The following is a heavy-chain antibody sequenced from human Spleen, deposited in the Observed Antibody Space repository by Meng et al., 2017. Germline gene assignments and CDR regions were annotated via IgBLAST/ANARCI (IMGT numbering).Heavy chain of an antibody. D-gene: IGHD1-26*01. J-gene: IGHJ6*02. V-gene: IGHV1-2*06. Sequence: ASVKVSCKPSGYTFPDYWLHWVRPAPGQGLEWMGRIDPMSGDTHYAQRFQGRVTMTGDTSIRTAYMELSGLRSDDTAMYYCARDLSGSYYSPDYYYYSMDVWGQGTTVTVSS. CDR1: GYTFPDYW. CDR3: ARDLSGSYYSPDYYYYSMDV. CDR2: IDPMSGDT.